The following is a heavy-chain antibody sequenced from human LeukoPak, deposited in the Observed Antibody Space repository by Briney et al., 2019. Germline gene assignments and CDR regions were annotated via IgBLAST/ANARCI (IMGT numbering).Heavy chain of an antibody. D-gene: IGHD3-10*01. J-gene: IGHJ4*02. CDR3: AKVYYPGPGYYFDY. Sequence: PGGSLRLSCAASGFTFSSYAMSWVRQAPGKGLEWVSAISASGGSTYYADSVKGRFTISRDNSKNTLYLQMNSLRAEDTAVYYCAKVYYPGPGYYFDYWGQGTLVTVSS. CDR2: ISASGGST. CDR1: GFTFSSYA. V-gene: IGHV3-23*01.